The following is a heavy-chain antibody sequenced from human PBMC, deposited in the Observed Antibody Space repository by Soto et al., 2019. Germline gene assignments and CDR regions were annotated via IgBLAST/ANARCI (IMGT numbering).Heavy chain of an antibody. V-gene: IGHV5-51*01. Sequence: PGESLKVSWNGSGSSLTSYAICWVLHMPWKGLEWMGIIYPGDSDTRYSPSFQGQVTISADKSIRTAYLQWSSLKASDTAMYYCARHAVASGSYPGSPDYWGQGTLVTLSS. D-gene: IGHD1-26*01. CDR1: GSSLTSYA. CDR2: IYPGDSDT. J-gene: IGHJ4*02. CDR3: ARHAVASGSYPGSPDY.